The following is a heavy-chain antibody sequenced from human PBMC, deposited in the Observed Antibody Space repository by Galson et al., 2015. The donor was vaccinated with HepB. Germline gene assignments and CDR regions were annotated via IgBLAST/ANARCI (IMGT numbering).Heavy chain of an antibody. D-gene: IGHD3-22*01. CDR2: ISSSSSYI. CDR1: GFTFSSYS. V-gene: IGHV3-21*01. CDR3: ARGRYYYDSSGYNGYFDL. Sequence: SLRLSCAASGFTFSSYSMNWVRQAPGKGLEWVSSISSSSSYIYYADSVKGRFTISRDNAKNSLYLQMNSLRAEDTAVYYCARGRYYYDSSGYNGYFDLWGRGTLVTVSS. J-gene: IGHJ2*01.